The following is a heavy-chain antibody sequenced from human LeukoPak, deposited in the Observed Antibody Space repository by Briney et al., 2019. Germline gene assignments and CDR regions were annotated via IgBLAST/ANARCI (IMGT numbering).Heavy chain of an antibody. CDR3: AREPTYSSSWYTSCDY. V-gene: IGHV3-48*01. J-gene: IGHJ4*02. CDR2: ITLSSSSI. D-gene: IGHD6-13*01. Sequence: GGSLRLSCAVSGFTFEDYGMSWVRQAPGKGLEWVSYITLSSSSIYYADSVKGRFTISRDNAKNSLYLQMNSLRAEDTAVYYCAREPTYSSSWYTSCDYWGQGTLVTVSS. CDR1: GFTFEDYG.